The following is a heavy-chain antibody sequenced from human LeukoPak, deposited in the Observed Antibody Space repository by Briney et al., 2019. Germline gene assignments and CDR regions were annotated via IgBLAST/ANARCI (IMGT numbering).Heavy chain of an antibody. Sequence: SETLSLTCTVSGGSISSYYWSWIRQPPGKGLEWIGYIYYSGSTNYNPSLKSRVTMSVDTSKNQFSLKLSSVTAADTALYYCAREGTEYSSSWFDYWGQGTLVTVSS. V-gene: IGHV4-59*12. D-gene: IGHD6-13*01. J-gene: IGHJ4*02. CDR3: AREGTEYSSSWFDY. CDR2: IYYSGST. CDR1: GGSISSYY.